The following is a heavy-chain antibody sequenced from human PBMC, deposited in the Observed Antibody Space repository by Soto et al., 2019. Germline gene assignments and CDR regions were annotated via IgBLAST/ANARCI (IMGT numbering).Heavy chain of an antibody. V-gene: IGHV1-69*14. D-gene: IGHD1-1*01. CDR3: ARDKDRQQLGGNYYYGIDV. J-gene: IGHJ6*02. CDR2: IIPIFTTP. Sequence: QVQLVQSGAEVKKPGSSVTVSCKASGGTFGNSAISWVRQAHGQGLEWMGGIIPIFTTPDYAQKFQGRVTLTADKSTTPAYTELTSLRSEDTAVYYCARDKDRQQLGGNYYYGIDVWGQGTTVTVSS. CDR1: GGTFGNSA.